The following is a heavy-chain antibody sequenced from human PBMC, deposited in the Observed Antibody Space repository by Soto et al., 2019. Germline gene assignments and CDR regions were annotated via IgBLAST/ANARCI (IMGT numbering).Heavy chain of an antibody. J-gene: IGHJ6*02. V-gene: IGHV3-30-3*01. D-gene: IGHD2-15*01. CDR3: ARAGCDGGSCYTLVGLRYGMDV. Sequence: QVQLVESGGGVVQPGRSLRLSCAASGFTFSSYVMHWVRQAPGKGLEWVAIISYDRNNKYYADSVKGRFTISRDNSKNTLYLQMTSLRAEDTAVYYCARAGCDGGSCYTLVGLRYGMDVWGQGTTVTVSS. CDR2: ISYDRNNK. CDR1: GFTFSSYV.